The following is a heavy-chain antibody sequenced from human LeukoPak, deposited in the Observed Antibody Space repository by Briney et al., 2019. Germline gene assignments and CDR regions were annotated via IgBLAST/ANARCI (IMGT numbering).Heavy chain of an antibody. V-gene: IGHV3-23*01. J-gene: IGHJ4*02. CDR2: ISSSGYST. Sequence: YPGGSLRLSCAAFGFTFSSYAMSWVRQAPGKGLEWVSTISSSGYSTHYADSVKGRFTISRDNSKNTLHLQMNSLRGEDTAVYYCARDPGAWRYFDYWGQGTLVTVSS. CDR1: GFTFSSYA. D-gene: IGHD7-27*01. CDR3: ARDPGAWRYFDY.